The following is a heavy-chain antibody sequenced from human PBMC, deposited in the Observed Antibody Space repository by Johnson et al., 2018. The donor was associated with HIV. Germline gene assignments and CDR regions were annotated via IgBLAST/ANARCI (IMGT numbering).Heavy chain of an antibody. J-gene: IGHJ3*01. CDR1: GFTFTNAW. V-gene: IGHV3-15*01. CDR2: IKSKSDGGTP. Sequence: VQLVESGGGLAKPGGSLRLSCAASGFTFTNAWMTWVRQAPGKGLEWVGRIKSKSDGGTPDYAAPVKGRFTMSRDDSKSTLYLQMNSLRGEDTAVYYCARELNSGNYDPWFERWESGAFDVWGQGALVTVSS. D-gene: IGHD1-26*01. CDR3: ARELNSGNYDPWFERWESGAFDV.